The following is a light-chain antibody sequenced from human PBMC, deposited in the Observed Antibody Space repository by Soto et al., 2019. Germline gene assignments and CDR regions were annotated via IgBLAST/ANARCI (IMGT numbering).Light chain of an antibody. J-gene: IGLJ1*01. CDR3: NSYTSSSTYV. CDR2: DVS. V-gene: IGLV2-14*03. Sequence: QSALTQPASVSGSPGQSITISCTGTSSDVGGFNYVSWYQQHPGKAPKLMIYDVSDRPLGVSNRFSGSKSGNTASLTISGLQAGDEADYYCNSYTSSSTYVFGTGTKVTVL. CDR1: SSDVGGFNY.